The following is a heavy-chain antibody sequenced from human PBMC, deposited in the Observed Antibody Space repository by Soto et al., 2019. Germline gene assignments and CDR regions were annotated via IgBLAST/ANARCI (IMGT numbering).Heavy chain of an antibody. CDR1: GYTFTSYY. D-gene: IGHD3-3*01. CDR2: INPSGGST. V-gene: IGHV1-46*03. Sequence: ASVKVSCKASGYTFTSYYMHWVRQAPGQGLEWMGIINPSGGSTSYAQKFQGRVTMTRDTSTSTVYMELSSLRSEDTAVYYCAREGGITIFGVVHNWFDPWGQGTLVTVSS. J-gene: IGHJ5*02. CDR3: AREGGITIFGVVHNWFDP.